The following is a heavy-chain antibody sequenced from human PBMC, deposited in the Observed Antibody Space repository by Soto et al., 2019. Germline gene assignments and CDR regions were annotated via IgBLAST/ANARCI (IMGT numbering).Heavy chain of an antibody. CDR2: IWYDGSNK. D-gene: IGHD3-10*01. Sequence: QVQLVESGGGVVQPGRSLRLSCAASGFTFSSYGMHWVRQAPGKGLAWVAVIWYDGSNKYYADSVKGRFTISRDNSKNTLYLQMNSLRAEDTAVYYCAREGVGEAFDAFDIWGQGTMVTVSS. J-gene: IGHJ3*02. CDR3: AREGVGEAFDAFDI. CDR1: GFTFSSYG. V-gene: IGHV3-33*01.